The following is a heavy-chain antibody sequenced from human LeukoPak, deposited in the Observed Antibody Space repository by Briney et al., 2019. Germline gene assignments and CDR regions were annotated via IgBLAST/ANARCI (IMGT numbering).Heavy chain of an antibody. CDR2: ISSSSSYI. V-gene: IGHV3-21*01. CDR3: ARDPSGWYFVDY. J-gene: IGHJ4*02. D-gene: IGHD6-19*01. CDR1: GFTFNTYN. Sequence: GGSLRLSCAGSGFTFNTYNMNWVRQAPGKGLEWVSSISSSSSYIYYADSVKGRFTISRDNAKNSLYLQMNSLRAEDTAVYYCARDPSGWYFVDYWGQGTLVTVSS.